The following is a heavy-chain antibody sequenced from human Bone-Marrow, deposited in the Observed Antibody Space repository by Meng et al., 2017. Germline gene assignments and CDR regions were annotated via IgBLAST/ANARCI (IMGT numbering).Heavy chain of an antibody. V-gene: IGHV4-34*01. D-gene: IGHD4-17*01. CDR2: INNSGST. CDR3: ARGRVTTVTTPNWYFDL. J-gene: IGHJ2*01. CDR1: GGSFSGYH. Sequence: VRLQQCGAGLCSAYETLALTCAVYGGSFSGYHWSWIRQRPAKGLEWIGEINNSGSTNYYPSLKSRVTISVDASKNQFSLKLSSVTAADTAVYYCARGRVTTVTTPNWYFDLWGRGTLVTVSS.